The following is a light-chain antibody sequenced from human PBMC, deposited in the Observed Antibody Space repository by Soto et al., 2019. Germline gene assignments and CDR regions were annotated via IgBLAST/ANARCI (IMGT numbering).Light chain of an antibody. V-gene: IGLV2-14*01. Sequence: QSVLTQPASVSGSPGQSITISCTGTSSDVGGYNYVSWYQQHPGKAPKLMIYEVSHRPSGFSNRFSGSKSGNTASLTISGLQAEDEADYYCSSYTSSSTQVFGGGTKLTVL. CDR2: EVS. CDR3: SSYTSSSTQV. J-gene: IGLJ2*01. CDR1: SSDVGGYNY.